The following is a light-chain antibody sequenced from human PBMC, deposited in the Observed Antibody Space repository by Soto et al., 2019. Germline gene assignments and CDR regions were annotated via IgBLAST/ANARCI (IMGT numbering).Light chain of an antibody. CDR2: DGS. Sequence: QSVLTQPASVSGSPGQSITISCSGTSSDVGGYTFVSWYQQHPGQAPKLIIYDGSERPSGVSNRFSGSRSDNTASLTISGLQAEDEADYYCCSHAGGYTSVLFGGGTKLTVL. CDR1: SSDVGGYTF. CDR3: CSHAGGYTSVL. J-gene: IGLJ2*01. V-gene: IGLV2-23*01.